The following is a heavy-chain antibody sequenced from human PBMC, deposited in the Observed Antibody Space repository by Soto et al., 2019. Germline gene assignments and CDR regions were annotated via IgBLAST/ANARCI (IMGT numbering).Heavy chain of an antibody. CDR1: GDSVSSGDYY. J-gene: IGHJ5*02. V-gene: IGHV4-61*08. CDR3: ARVPIDTYMIYWSDP. CDR2: IYFSGRT. D-gene: IGHD3-16*01. Sequence: SETLSRTCTVSGDSVSSGDYYWTWIRQPPGKGLEWVGHIYFSGRTNYIRSLESRVTISLDTSTNQFHLKLTYVTAADTAVYYCARVPIDTYMIYWSDPWGQGTRVTVS.